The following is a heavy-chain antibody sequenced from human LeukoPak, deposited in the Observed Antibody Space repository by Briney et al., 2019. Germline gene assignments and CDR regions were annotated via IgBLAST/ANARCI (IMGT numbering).Heavy chain of an antibody. CDR1: GGSISSSSYY. Sequence: SETLSLTCTVSGGSISSSSYYWCWIRQPPEKGLEWIGSIYYSGSTHYNPSLKRRVTISVDTSKSQLSLKLSSVTAADTAVYYCARDGEMATIENYFDYWGQGTLVTVSS. D-gene: IGHD5-24*01. CDR3: ARDGEMATIENYFDY. V-gene: IGHV4-39*07. CDR2: IYYSGST. J-gene: IGHJ4*02.